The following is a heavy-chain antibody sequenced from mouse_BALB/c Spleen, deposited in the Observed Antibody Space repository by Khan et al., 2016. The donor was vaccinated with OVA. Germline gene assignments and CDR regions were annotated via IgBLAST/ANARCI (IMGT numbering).Heavy chain of an antibody. CDR3: ASERIYYDYSHAMDY. Sequence: EVQLQESGPGLVKPSQSLSLTCTVTGYSITSDYAWNWIRQFPGNKLEWMGYISYSGSTSYNPSLKSRISITRDTSKNPFFLQLNSVTTEDTATYYCASERIYYDYSHAMDYWGQGTSVTVSS. CDR1: GYSITSDYA. V-gene: IGHV3-2*02. CDR2: ISYSGST. D-gene: IGHD2-4*01. J-gene: IGHJ4*01.